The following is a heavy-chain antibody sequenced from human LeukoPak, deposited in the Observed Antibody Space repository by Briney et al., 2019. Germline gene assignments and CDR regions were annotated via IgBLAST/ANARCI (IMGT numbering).Heavy chain of an antibody. Sequence: PGGSLRLSCAASGFTFSSYSMSWVRQAPGKGLEWVANIKQDGSEKYYVDSVKGRFTISRDNAKNSLYLQMNSLRAEDTAVYYCARAGGIFHYYMDVWGRGTTVTISS. CDR1: GFTFSSYS. J-gene: IGHJ6*03. CDR2: IKQDGSEK. D-gene: IGHD1-14*01. CDR3: ARAGGIFHYYMDV. V-gene: IGHV3-7*01.